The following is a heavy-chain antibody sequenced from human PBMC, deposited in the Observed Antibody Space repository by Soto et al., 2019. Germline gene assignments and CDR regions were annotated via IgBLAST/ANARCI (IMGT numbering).Heavy chain of an antibody. CDR3: AGVDTGDFDY. V-gene: IGHV4-39*01. Sequence: SETLSLTCTVSGGSISSSSYYWGWIRQPPGKGLEWIGSIYYSGSTYYNPSLKSRVTISVDTSKNQFSLKLSSVTAADTAVYYCAGVDTGDFDYWGQGTLVTVSS. CDR1: GGSISSSSYY. D-gene: IGHD5-18*01. J-gene: IGHJ4*02. CDR2: IYYSGST.